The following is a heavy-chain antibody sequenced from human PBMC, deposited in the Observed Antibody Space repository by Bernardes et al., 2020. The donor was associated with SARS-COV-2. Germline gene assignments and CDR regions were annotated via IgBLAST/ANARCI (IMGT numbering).Heavy chain of an antibody. D-gene: IGHD2-2*01. J-gene: IGHJ6*03. V-gene: IGHV3-74*01. CDR2: INSDGSST. CDR1: GFTFSSYW. CDR3: ARWDIVVVPAAIHYYYYYMDV. Sequence: GGSLRLSCAASGFTFSSYWMHWVRQAPGKGLVWVSRINSDGSSTSYADSVKGRFTISRDNAKNTLYLQMNSLRAEDTAVYYCARWDIVVVPAAIHYYYYYMDVWGKGTTVTVSS.